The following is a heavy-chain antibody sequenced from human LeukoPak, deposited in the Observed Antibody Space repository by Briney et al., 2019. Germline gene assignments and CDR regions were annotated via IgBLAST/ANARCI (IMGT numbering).Heavy chain of an antibody. CDR2: IYYSGST. V-gene: IGHV4-31*03. J-gene: IGHJ5*02. CDR1: GGSISSGGYY. CDR3: ARVAPSRDSSSWYSWFDP. Sequence: SETLSLTCTVSGGSISSGGYYWSWIRQHPGKGLEWIGYIYYSGSTYYNPSPKSRVTISVDTSKNQFSLKLSSVTAADTAVYYCARVAPSRDSSSWYSWFDPWGQGTLVTVSS. D-gene: IGHD6-13*01.